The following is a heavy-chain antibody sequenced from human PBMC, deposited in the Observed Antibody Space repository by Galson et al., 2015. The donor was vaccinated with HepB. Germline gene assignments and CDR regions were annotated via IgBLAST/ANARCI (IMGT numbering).Heavy chain of an antibody. CDR3: AGDSDFWSGYYSFGSMDV. J-gene: IGHJ6*02. CDR2: IIPDVGTA. V-gene: IGHV1-69*13. D-gene: IGHD3-3*01. Sequence: SVKVSCKASGGIFNTYAFSWVRQAPGQGLEWMGGIIPDVGTANYAQKFQGRVTITADESTSTAYMDLSSLRPEDTAVYYCAGDSDFWSGYYSFGSMDVWGQGTTVTVSS. CDR1: GGIFNTYA.